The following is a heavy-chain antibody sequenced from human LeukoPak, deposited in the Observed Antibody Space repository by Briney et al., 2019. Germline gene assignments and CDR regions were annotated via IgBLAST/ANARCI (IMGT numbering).Heavy chain of an antibody. CDR2: INTDGSST. V-gene: IGHV3-74*01. D-gene: IGHD6-6*01. J-gene: IGHJ4*02. CDR3: ARGGMQLVDY. CDR1: GFTFSSYW. Sequence: QPGGSLRLSCAASGFTFSSYWMHWVRQAPGKGLVWVSRINTDGSSTSYADSVMGRFTISRDNAKNTLSLQMSSLRAEDTAAYYCARGGMQLVDYWGQGTLVTVSS.